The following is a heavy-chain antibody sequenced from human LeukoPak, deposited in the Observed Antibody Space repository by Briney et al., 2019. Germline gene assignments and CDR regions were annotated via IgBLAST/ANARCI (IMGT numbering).Heavy chain of an antibody. J-gene: IGHJ5*02. CDR2: IYYSGST. CDR1: GGSISSYY. CDR3: ARDSSSWFDP. Sequence: SETLSLTCTVSGGSISSYYRSWIRQPPGKGLEWIGYIYYSGSTNYNPSLKSRVTISVDTSKNQFSLKLSSVTAADTAVYYCARDSSSWFDPWGQGTLVTVSS. D-gene: IGHD6-13*01. V-gene: IGHV4-59*01.